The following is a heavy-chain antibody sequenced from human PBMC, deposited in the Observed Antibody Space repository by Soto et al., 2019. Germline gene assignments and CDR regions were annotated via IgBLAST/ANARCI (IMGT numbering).Heavy chain of an antibody. CDR3: AKDGPCTSCYTFYYYGMDV. CDR2: ISGSGGST. CDR1: GFTFSSYA. D-gene: IGHD2-2*02. J-gene: IGHJ6*02. Sequence: GGSLRLSCAASGFTFSSYAMSWVRQAPGKGLEWVSAISGSGGSTYYADSVKGRFTISRDNSKNTLYLQMNSLRAEDTAVYYCAKDGPCTSCYTFYYYGMDVWGQGTTVTVSS. V-gene: IGHV3-23*01.